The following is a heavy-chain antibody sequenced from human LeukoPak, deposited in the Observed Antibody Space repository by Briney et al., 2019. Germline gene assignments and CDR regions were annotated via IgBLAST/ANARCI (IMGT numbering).Heavy chain of an antibody. CDR3: ASHDYGDYVPDY. D-gene: IGHD4-17*01. V-gene: IGHV1-69*13. Sequence: SVKVSCKASGGTFSSYAISWVRQAPGQGLEWMGGIIPIFGTANYAQKFQGRVTITADESTSTAYMELSSLRSEDTALYYCASHDYGDYVPDYWGQGTLVTVSS. CDR2: IIPIFGTA. J-gene: IGHJ4*02. CDR1: GGTFSSYA.